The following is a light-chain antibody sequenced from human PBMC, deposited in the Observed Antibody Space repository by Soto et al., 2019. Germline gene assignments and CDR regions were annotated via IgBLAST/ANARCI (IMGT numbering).Light chain of an antibody. Sequence: SALTQPPSASGSPGQSVAISCAGTSRDVGAYNSVSWYQQHPGKAPKLIMYQVNKRPSGVPDRFSGSKSGNTASLTLSGLQAEDEAEYYCSSYAGSNTIYVFGTGTKVTVL. CDR1: SRDVGAYNS. V-gene: IGLV2-8*01. J-gene: IGLJ1*01. CDR2: QVN. CDR3: SSYAGSNTIYV.